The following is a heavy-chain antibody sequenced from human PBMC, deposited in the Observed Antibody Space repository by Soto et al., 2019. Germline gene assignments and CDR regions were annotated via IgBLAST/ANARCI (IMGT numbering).Heavy chain of an antibody. Sequence: QVQLQQWGAGLVKPSETLSLSCAVYGQSFSGHSWAWIRQPPGKGLEWIGEINESGSTYYNPSLKSVVTLSTDTSKNQFSLKLSSVSAADSAAYFCARGSGIVALPGELEDVNYDYWGQGTLVNVSS. J-gene: IGHJ4*02. CDR3: ARGSGIVALPGELEDVNYDY. D-gene: IGHD1-1*01. CDR2: INESGST. V-gene: IGHV4-34*01. CDR1: GQSFSGHS.